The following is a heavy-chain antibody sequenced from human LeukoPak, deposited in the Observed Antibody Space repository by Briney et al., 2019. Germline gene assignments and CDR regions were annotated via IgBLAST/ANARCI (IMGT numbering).Heavy chain of an antibody. CDR2: INHSGRT. D-gene: IGHD3-10*01. CDR3: ARDRDSITLIRGVFDS. Sequence: SETLSLTCAVYGGSFSGYYWSWIRQPPGKGLEWIGEINHSGRTNYNPSLKSRVTISVDTSKNQFSLKLSSVTAADTAVYYCARDRDSITLIRGVFDSWGQGTLVTVSS. V-gene: IGHV4-34*01. CDR1: GGSFSGYY. J-gene: IGHJ4*02.